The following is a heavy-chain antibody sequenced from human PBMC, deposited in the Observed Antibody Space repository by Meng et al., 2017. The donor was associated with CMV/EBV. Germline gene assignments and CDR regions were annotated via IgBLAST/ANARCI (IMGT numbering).Heavy chain of an antibody. D-gene: IGHD1-7*01. V-gene: IGHV3-30-3*01. CDR2: ISYDGSNK. Sequence: GESLKISCAASGFTLSSYAMHWVRQAPGKGLEWVAVISYDGSNKYYADSVKGRFTISRDNSKNTLYLQMNSLRAEDTAVYYCARGLGVELRDWFDYWGQGTLVTVSS. CDR1: GFTLSSYA. CDR3: ARGLGVELRDWFDY. J-gene: IGHJ4*02.